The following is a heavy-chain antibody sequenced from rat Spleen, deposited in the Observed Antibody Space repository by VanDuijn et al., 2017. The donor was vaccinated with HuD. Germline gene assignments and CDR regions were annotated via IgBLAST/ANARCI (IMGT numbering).Heavy chain of an antibody. CDR3: ARPYNNYFDY. D-gene: IGHD1-10*01. V-gene: IGHV5-19*01. CDR2: ISPSGGNN. J-gene: IGHJ2*01. Sequence: EVQLVESGGGLVQPGRSLELSCAASGFTFSNYAIHWIRQAPTKGLEWVASISPSGGNNYYRDSVKGRFTISRDNAKSTLYLQMDSLRSEDTATYYCARPYNNYFDYWGQGVMVTVSS. CDR1: GFTFSNYA.